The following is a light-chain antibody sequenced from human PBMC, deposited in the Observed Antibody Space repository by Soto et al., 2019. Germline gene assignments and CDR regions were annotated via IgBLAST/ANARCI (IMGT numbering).Light chain of an antibody. CDR2: EVS. CDR3: SSYTSSSTPLWV. J-gene: IGLJ3*02. Sequence: QSALTQPASVSGSPGQSITISCTGTSSDVGGYNYVSWYQQHPGEAPKLMIYEVSNRPSGVSNRFSGSKSGNTASLTISGLQAEDEADYYCSSYTSSSTPLWVFGGGTKVTV. CDR1: SSDVGGYNY. V-gene: IGLV2-14*01.